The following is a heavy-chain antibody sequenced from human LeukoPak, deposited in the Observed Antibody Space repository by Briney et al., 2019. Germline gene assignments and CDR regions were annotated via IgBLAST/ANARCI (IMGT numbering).Heavy chain of an antibody. CDR2: IIPIFGTA. D-gene: IGHD5-12*01. Sequence: SVKVSCKASGGTFSSYAISWVRQAPGQGLEWMGGIIPIFGTANYAQKFQGRVTITADKSTSTAYMELSSLRSEDTAVYYCARGGGGGYDWDFDYWGQGTLVTVSS. CDR1: GGTFSSYA. V-gene: IGHV1-69*06. J-gene: IGHJ4*02. CDR3: ARGGGGGYDWDFDY.